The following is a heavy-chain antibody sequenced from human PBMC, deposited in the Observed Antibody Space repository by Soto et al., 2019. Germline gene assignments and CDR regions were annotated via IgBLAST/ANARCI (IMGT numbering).Heavy chain of an antibody. Sequence: SETLSLTCTVSGGSISSGDYYWSWIRQPPGKGLEWIGYIYYSGSTYYNPSLKSRVTISVDTSKNQFSLKLSSVTAADTAVYYCARRPSGDKVDSWGQGTLVTIST. CDR3: ARRPSGDKVDS. V-gene: IGHV4-30-4*01. J-gene: IGHJ4*02. D-gene: IGHD7-27*01. CDR1: GGSISSGDYY. CDR2: IYYSGST.